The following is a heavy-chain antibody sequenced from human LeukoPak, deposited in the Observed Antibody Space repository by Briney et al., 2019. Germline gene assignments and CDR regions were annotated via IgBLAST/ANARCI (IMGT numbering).Heavy chain of an antibody. D-gene: IGHD6-19*01. CDR1: GFTFGSYA. Sequence: PGRSLRLSCAASGFTFGSYAMHWVRQAPGKGLEYVSAISSNGGSTYYADSVKGRFTISRDNSKNTLYLQMSSLRAEDTAVYYCVKARGSGWYWDYWGQGTLVTVSS. J-gene: IGHJ4*02. CDR3: VKARGSGWYWDY. V-gene: IGHV3-64D*06. CDR2: ISSNGGST.